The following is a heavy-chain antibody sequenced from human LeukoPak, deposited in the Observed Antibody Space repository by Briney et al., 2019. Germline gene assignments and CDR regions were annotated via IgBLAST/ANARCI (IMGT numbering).Heavy chain of an antibody. V-gene: IGHV3-74*01. CDR1: GGSLSSSSYY. D-gene: IGHD4-17*01. CDR2: INGYGSIT. J-gene: IGHJ4*02. CDR3: ARDDPTVTTGPPVGS. Sequence: LSLTCPVSGGSLSSSSYYWGWIRQAPGKGLEWVSCINGYGSITNYTDSVKGRFTISRDNAKNTLYLQMNSLRVEDTAVYYCARDDPTVTTGPPVGSWGQGTLVTVSS.